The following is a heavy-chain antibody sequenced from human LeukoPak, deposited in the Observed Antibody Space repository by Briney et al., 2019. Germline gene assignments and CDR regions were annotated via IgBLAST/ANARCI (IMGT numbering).Heavy chain of an antibody. V-gene: IGHV1-46*01. Sequence: GASVTVSCKASGYTFTSYYIHWVRQAPGQGLEWMGIINPSGGSTTYSQKFQGRVTMTRDTSTSTVYMELSSLRSEDTAVYFCARGLDSSTYYFRLFDYRGHGTLGSASS. CDR1: GYTFTSYY. J-gene: IGHJ4*03. CDR2: INPSGGST. D-gene: IGHD3-22*01. CDR3: ARGLDSSTYYFRLFDY.